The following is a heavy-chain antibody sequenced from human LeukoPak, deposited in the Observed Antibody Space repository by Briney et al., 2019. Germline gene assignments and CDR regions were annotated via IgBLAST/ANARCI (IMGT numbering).Heavy chain of an antibody. D-gene: IGHD3-3*01. V-gene: IGHV4-59*01. CDR3: ARLYDFWSGYYYFDY. Sequence: SETLSLTCTVSGGSISSYYWSWIRQPPGKGLEWIGYIYYSGSTNYNPSLKSRVTISVDTSKNQFSLKLSSVTAADTAVYYCARLYDFWSGYYYFDYWGQGTLVTVSS. CDR2: IYYSGST. J-gene: IGHJ4*02. CDR1: GGSISSYY.